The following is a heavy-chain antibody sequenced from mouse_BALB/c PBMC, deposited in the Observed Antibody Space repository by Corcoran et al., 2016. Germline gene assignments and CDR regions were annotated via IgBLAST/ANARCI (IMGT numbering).Heavy chain of an antibody. Sequence: DVQLQESGPGLVKPSQSLSLTCSVTGYSITSGYYWNWIRQFPGNKLEWMGYISYDGSNNYNPSLKNRISITRDTSKNQFFLKLNSVTTEDTATYYCARYRYGNYGYFDVWGAGTTVTVSS. CDR2: ISYDGSN. J-gene: IGHJ1*01. D-gene: IGHD2-10*02. CDR3: ARYRYGNYGYFDV. CDR1: GYSITSGYY. V-gene: IGHV3-6*02.